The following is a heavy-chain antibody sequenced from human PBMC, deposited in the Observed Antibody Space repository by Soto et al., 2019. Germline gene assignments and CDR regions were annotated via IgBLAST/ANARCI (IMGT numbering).Heavy chain of an antibody. V-gene: IGHV4-30-2*01. D-gene: IGHD5-18*01. J-gene: IGHJ4*02. Sequence: QLQLQESGSGLVKPSQTLSLTCAVSGGSISSGGYSWSWIRQPPGKGLECIGYISHSGSTYSNPSLKSRVTISLDRSKNQFSLKLSSVTAADTAVYYGARGAAMVDYWGQGTLVTVSS. CDR1: GGSISSGGYS. CDR2: ISHSGST. CDR3: ARGAAMVDY.